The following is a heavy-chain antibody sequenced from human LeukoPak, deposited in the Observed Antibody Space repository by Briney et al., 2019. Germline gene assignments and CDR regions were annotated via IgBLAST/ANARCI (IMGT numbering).Heavy chain of an antibody. J-gene: IGHJ4*02. CDR1: GGSISSSSYY. Sequence: SETLSLTCTVSGGSISSSSYYWGWIRQPPGKGLEWIGSIYYSGSTYYNPSLKSRVTVSVDTSKNQFSLKLSSVTAADTAVYYCARLRAMVRGDTYYFDYWGQGTLVTVSS. CDR2: IYYSGST. D-gene: IGHD3-10*01. V-gene: IGHV4-39*01. CDR3: ARLRAMVRGDTYYFDY.